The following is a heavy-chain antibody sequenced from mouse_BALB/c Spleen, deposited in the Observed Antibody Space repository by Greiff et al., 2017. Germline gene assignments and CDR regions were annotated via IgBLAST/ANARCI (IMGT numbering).Heavy chain of an antibody. D-gene: IGHD4-1*01. CDR3: ARNWDECAY. V-gene: IGHV1-74*01. Sequence: QVQLLQPGAELVRPGASVKLSCKASGFSFTSYWMYWVQQPPGQGLEWIGMIHPSDSETRLNQKFKDKATLTVNKSASTAYLQLSSPTSEDAAVYYCARNWDECAYWGQGTLVTVSA. CDR2: IHPSDSET. CDR1: GFSFTSYW. J-gene: IGHJ3*01.